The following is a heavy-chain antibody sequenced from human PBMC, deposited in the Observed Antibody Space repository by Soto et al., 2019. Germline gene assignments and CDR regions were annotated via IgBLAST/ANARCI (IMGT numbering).Heavy chain of an antibody. CDR3: ARDRPASIRGYDYYYGMDV. V-gene: IGHV4-34*01. D-gene: IGHD2-2*01. J-gene: IGHJ6*02. Sequence: SETLSLTCAVYGGSLSGYDWSWIRQPPGKGLEWMGEINQCGITSSHPTLKRPVIVSSDTYNSQLSLTLSSVNAADTAVYYCARDRPASIRGYDYYYGMDVWGQGTTVTDAS. CDR2: INQCGIT. CDR1: GGSLSGYD.